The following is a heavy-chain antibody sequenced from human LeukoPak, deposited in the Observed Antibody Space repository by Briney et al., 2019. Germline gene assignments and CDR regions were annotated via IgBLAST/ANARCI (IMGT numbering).Heavy chain of an antibody. CDR3: ARDAENAYGDYRFDY. CDR1: GFTFSSYW. V-gene: IGHV3-74*01. Sequence: GGSLRLSCAASGFTFSSYWMHWVRQAPGKGLVWVSRINSDGSSTSYADSVKGRFTISRDNAKNTLYLQMNSLRAEDTAVYYCARDAENAYGDYRFDYWGQGTLVTVSS. CDR2: INSDGSST. J-gene: IGHJ4*02. D-gene: IGHD4-17*01.